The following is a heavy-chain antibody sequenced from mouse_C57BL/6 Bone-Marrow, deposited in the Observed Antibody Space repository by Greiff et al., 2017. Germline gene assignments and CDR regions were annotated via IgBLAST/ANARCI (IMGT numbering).Heavy chain of an antibody. CDR3: AIIYDGYYGFAY. J-gene: IGHJ3*01. D-gene: IGHD2-3*01. V-gene: IGHV4-1*01. Sequence: PAAAVDFSRYWMSWVRRAPGKGLEWIGEINPDSSTINYAPSLKDKFIISRDNAKNTLYLQMSKVRSEDTALYYCAIIYDGYYGFAYWGQGTLVTVSA. CDR2: INPDSSTI. CDR1: AVDFSRYW.